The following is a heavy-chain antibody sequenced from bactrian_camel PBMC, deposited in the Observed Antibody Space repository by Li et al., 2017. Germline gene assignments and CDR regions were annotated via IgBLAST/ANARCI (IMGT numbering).Heavy chain of an antibody. CDR3: AARRGYCNNWDFTY. J-gene: IGHJ6*01. V-gene: IGHV3S1*01. Sequence: HVQLVESGGGSVQTGGSLRLSCAASRLWYNADCMAWFRQVPGKGREGVAAIDNNHRTTYTDSVAGRFAISRDNAQKRMYLQMTSLKPEDTAMYYCAARRGYCNNWDFTYWGQGTQVTVS. CDR2: IDNNHRTT. CDR1: RLWYNADC. D-gene: IGHD2*01.